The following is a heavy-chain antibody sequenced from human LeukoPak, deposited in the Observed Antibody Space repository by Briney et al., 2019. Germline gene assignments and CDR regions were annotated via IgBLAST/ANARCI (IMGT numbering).Heavy chain of an antibody. J-gene: IGHJ3*02. V-gene: IGHV1-69*05. CDR1: GGTFSSYA. D-gene: IGHD6-6*01. Sequence: GASVKVSCKASGGTFSSYAISWVRQAPGQGLEWMGGIIPIFGTANYAQKFQGRVTITTDESTSTAYMELSSLRSEDTAVYYCAREGLAARRTPSHTDAFDIWGQGTMVTVSS. CDR2: IIPIFGTA. CDR3: AREGLAARRTPSHTDAFDI.